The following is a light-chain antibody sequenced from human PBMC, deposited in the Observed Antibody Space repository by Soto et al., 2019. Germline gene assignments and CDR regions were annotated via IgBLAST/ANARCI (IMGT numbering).Light chain of an antibody. CDR1: SGDVDAFDY. CDR2: EVS. Sequence: ALTQPASVSGSPGQSITISCTGTSGDVDAFDYVSWYQQHPGKAPKLMIFEVSDRPSGVSDRFSGSKSGSTASLTISGLQAEDEADYFCTSFTSSSTQVFGTGTKVTVL. V-gene: IGLV2-14*01. J-gene: IGLJ1*01. CDR3: TSFTSSSTQV.